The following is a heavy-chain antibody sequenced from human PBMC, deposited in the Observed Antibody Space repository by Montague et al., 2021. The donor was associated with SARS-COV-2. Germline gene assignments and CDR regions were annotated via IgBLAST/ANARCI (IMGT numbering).Heavy chain of an antibody. J-gene: IGHJ4*02. V-gene: IGHV4-4*02. CDR2: IFHSGTI. Sequence: SETLSLTCRVSGDSISTSTWWTWVRQTPGKGLEWIGEIFHSGTINYNPSLKSRVSISIDTSKKQFSLKLTSVTAADTAVYYCARGAPGYWGQGILVTVSS. CDR1: GDSISTSTW. D-gene: IGHD1-1*01. CDR3: ARGAPGY.